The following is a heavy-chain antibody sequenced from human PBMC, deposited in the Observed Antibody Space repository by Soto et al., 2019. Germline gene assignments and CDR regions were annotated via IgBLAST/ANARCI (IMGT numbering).Heavy chain of an antibody. J-gene: IGHJ5*01. CDR2: ISGRDDST. Sequence: GGSLRLSCVASGFSFSNYAMSWVRQAPGKGLEWVSVISGRDDSTYYADSVKGRFTISRDNSKNTLYLQMXSLRAXXXAIXXCARDRERDAWYEDSWG. CDR1: GFSFSNYA. D-gene: IGHD6-13*01. V-gene: IGHV3-23*01. CDR3: ARDRERDAWYEDS.